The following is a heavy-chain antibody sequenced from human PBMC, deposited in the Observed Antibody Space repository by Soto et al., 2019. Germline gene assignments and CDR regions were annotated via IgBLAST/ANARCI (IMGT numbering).Heavy chain of an antibody. J-gene: IGHJ4*02. D-gene: IGHD4-17*01. CDR1: GFTFSSYA. CDR2: ISGSGGST. V-gene: IGHV3-23*01. Sequence: RRLSCAASGFTFSSYAMSWVRQAPGKGLEWVSAISGSGGSTYYADSVKGRFTISRDNSKNTLYLQMDSLRAEDTAVYYCAKAGDYLGTRLDYWGQGTLVTVSS. CDR3: AKAGDYLGTRLDY.